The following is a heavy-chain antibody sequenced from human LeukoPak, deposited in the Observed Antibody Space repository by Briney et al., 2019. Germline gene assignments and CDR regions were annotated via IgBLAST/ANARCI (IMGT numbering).Heavy chain of an antibody. Sequence: GGSLRLSCAASGFTFSSHAMSWVRQAPGKGLEWVSAISSGGGSTYYADSVKGRFTISRDNSKNTLYLQMSSLRAEDTAVYYCARGRYYLDSWGQGTLVTVSS. CDR3: ARGRYYLDS. CDR2: ISSGGGST. J-gene: IGHJ4*02. CDR1: GFTFSSHA. D-gene: IGHD1-14*01. V-gene: IGHV3-23*01.